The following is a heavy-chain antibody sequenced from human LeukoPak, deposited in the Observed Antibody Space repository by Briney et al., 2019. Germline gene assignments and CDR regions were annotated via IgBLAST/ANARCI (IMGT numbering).Heavy chain of an antibody. J-gene: IGHJ4*02. CDR2: INAGNGDT. D-gene: IGHD2-21*01. CDR3: ARDLCGGDCIHFDY. Sequence: ASVKVSCKASEYTFTTYAMHWVRQAPGQRLEWMGWINAGNGDTKYSQKFQGRVTITRDTSASTVYMELSSLTSDDTAVYYCARDLCGGDCIHFDYWGQGTLVTVSS. V-gene: IGHV1-3*01. CDR1: EYTFTTYA.